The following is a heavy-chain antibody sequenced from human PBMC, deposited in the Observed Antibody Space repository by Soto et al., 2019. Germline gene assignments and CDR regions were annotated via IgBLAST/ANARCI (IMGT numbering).Heavy chain of an antibody. CDR1: GFTFSRHA. J-gene: IGHJ4*02. D-gene: IGHD3-10*01. Sequence: EVQLVESGGGLVQPGGSLRLSCAASGFTFSRHAMHWVRQAPGKGLEYVSAISSNGGSTYYANSVKGRFTISRDNSKNTLYLQMGRLRAEDMAVYYCARFGFTYDYAYWGQGTLVTVSS. V-gene: IGHV3-64*01. CDR3: ARFGFTYDYAY. CDR2: ISSNGGST.